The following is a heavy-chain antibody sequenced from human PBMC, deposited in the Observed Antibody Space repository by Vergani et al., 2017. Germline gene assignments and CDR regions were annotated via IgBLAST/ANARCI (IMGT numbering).Heavy chain of an antibody. CDR1: GFTFSSYG. CDR2: ISYDGSNK. J-gene: IGHJ4*02. D-gene: IGHD3-3*01. CDR3: AKDPKSNRLRFLFSFGY. Sequence: VQLVESGGGLVQPGGSLRLSCAASGFTFSSYGMHWVRQAPGKGLEWVAVISYDGSNKYYADSVKGRFTISRDNSKNTLYLQMNSLRAEDTAVYYCAKDPKSNRLRFLFSFGYWGQGTLVTVSS. V-gene: IGHV3-30*18.